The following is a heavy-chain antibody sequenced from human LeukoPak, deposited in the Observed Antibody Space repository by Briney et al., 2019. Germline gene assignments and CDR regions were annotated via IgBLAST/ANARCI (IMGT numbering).Heavy chain of an antibody. D-gene: IGHD3-10*01. CDR2: XXXGGSS. CDR1: GFTXSXXX. J-gene: IGHJ6*02. Sequence: XAASGFTXSXXXXXXVXXAPGXXXXXXXXXXXGGSSYYADSVKGRFTISRDNSKNTLYLQMNSLRAEDTAVYYCARTKPLYTGFGELFNGMDVWGQGTTVTVSS. V-gene: IGHV3-53*01. CDR3: ARTKPLYTGFGELFNGMDV.